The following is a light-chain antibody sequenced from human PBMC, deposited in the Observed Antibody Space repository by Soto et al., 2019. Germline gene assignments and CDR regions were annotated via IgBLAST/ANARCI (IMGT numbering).Light chain of an antibody. CDR3: QSYDSSLSAF. V-gene: IGLV1-40*01. Sequence: QSALTQPPSVSGAPGQRVTISCTGSSSNIGAGYDVHWYQQLPGTAPKLLIYGNSNRPSGVPDRFSGSKSGTSASLAITGLQAEDEADYYCQSYDSSLSAFFGTGTKLTVL. CDR2: GNS. CDR1: SSNIGAGYD. J-gene: IGLJ1*01.